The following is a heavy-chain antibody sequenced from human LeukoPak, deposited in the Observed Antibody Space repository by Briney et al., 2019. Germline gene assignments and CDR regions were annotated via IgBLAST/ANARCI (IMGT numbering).Heavy chain of an antibody. D-gene: IGHD2-2*01. V-gene: IGHV1-69*01. J-gene: IGHJ6*02. CDR1: GGTFSSYA. CDR2: IIPIFGTA. Sequence: SLKVSCKASGGTFSSYAISWVRQAPGQGLEWMGGIIPIFGTANYAQKFQGRVTITADESTSTAYMELSSLRSEDTAVYYCARELIVVVPAAMYHYYYYGMDVWGQGATVTVSS. CDR3: ARELIVVVPAAMYHYYYYGMDV.